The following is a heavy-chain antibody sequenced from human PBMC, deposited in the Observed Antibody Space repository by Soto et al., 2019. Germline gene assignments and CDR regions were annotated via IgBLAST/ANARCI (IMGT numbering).Heavy chain of an antibody. V-gene: IGHV1-69*13. D-gene: IGHD6-19*01. Sequence: EASVKVSCKASGGTFSSYAISWVRQAPGQGLEWMGGIIPIFGTANYAQKFQGRVTITADESTSTAYMELSSLRSEDTAVYYCARELAVAGKTTKASMDVWGQGTTVTVSS. CDR2: IIPIFGTA. J-gene: IGHJ6*02. CDR1: GGTFSSYA. CDR3: ARELAVAGKTTKASMDV.